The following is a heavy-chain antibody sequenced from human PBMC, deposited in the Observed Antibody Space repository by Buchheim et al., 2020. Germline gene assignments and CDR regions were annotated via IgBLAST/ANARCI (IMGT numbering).Heavy chain of an antibody. D-gene: IGHD3-3*01. CDR3: ARAYYDFWRDDYYYYGMDV. CDR1: GGSISSYY. V-gene: IGHV4-59*01. J-gene: IGHJ6*02. Sequence: QVQLQESGPGLVKPPETLSLTCTVSGGSISSYYWSWIRQPPGKGLEWIGYIYYSGSTNYNPSLKSRVTISVDTSKNQFSLKLSSVTAADTAVYYCARAYYDFWRDDYYYYGMDVWGQGTT. CDR2: IYYSGST.